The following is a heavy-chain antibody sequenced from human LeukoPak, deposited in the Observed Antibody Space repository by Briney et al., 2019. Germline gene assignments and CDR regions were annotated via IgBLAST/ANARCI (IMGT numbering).Heavy chain of an antibody. Sequence: HPGGSLRLSCAASGFTFSSYGMHWVRQAPGKGLEWVAVIWYDGSNKYYADSVKGRFTISRDNSKNTLYLQMNSLRAEDTAVYYCARAGSQQDGMDVWGQGTTVTVSS. V-gene: IGHV3-33*01. CDR1: GFTFSSYG. J-gene: IGHJ6*02. CDR2: IWYDGSNK. D-gene: IGHD6-13*01. CDR3: ARAGSQQDGMDV.